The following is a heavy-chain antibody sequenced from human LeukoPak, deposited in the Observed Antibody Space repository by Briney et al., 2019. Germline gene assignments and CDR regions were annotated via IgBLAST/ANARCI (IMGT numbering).Heavy chain of an antibody. CDR2: IIPIFGTA. CDR3: ARGYCSGGSCPQGY. CDR1: GGTFSSYA. J-gene: IGHJ4*02. V-gene: IGHV1-69*13. D-gene: IGHD2-15*01. Sequence: GASVKVPCKASGGTFSSYAISWVRQAPGQGLGWMGGIIPIFGTANYAQKFQGRVTITADESTSTAYMELSSLRSEDTAVYYCARGYCSGGSCPQGYWGQGTLVTVSS.